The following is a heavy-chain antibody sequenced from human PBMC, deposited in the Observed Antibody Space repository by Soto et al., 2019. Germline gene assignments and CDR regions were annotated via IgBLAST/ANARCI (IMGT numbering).Heavy chain of an antibody. D-gene: IGHD3-10*01. V-gene: IGHV3-48*01. Sequence: GGSLRLSCAASGFTFSSYSMNWVRQAPGKGLEWVSYISSSSSTIYYADSVKGRFTISRDNAKNSLYLQMNSLRAEDTAVYYCAREGSGSYYKGLYYYYYYMDVGGKGTTVTVSS. CDR3: AREGSGSYYKGLYYYYYYMDV. CDR2: ISSSSSTI. CDR1: GFTFSSYS. J-gene: IGHJ6*03.